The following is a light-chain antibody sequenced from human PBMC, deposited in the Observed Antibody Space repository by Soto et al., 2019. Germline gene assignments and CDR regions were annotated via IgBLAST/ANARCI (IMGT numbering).Light chain of an antibody. CDR1: QGISSY. Sequence: DILLIRSRSSQTAYVGASVTIPCRASQGISSYLAWYQQKPGKAPKVLISGATSLQSGVPSRFSGSGSGTEFTLTISSLQPDDFATYYCQQYNSYFRTFGQGTKVDIK. CDR2: GAT. V-gene: IGKV1-9*01. J-gene: IGKJ1*01. CDR3: QQYNSYFRT.